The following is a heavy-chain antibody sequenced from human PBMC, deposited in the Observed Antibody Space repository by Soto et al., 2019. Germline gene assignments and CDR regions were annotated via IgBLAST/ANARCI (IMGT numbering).Heavy chain of an antibody. V-gene: IGHV4-34*01. J-gene: IGHJ6*03. CDR2: INHSGST. CDR1: GWSFSGYY. Sequence: SETLSLTCAVYGWSFSGYYWSWIRQPPGKGLEWIGEINHSGSTNYNPSLKSRVTISVDTSKNQFSLKLSSMTAADTAVYYCARETTYKGSGSYYIIPQSYYYHYMDVWRKGTTVTVSS. D-gene: IGHD3-10*01. CDR3: ARETTYKGSGSYYIIPQSYYYHYMDV.